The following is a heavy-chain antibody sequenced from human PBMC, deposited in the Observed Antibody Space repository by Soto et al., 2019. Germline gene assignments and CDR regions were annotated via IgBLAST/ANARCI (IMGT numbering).Heavy chain of an antibody. CDR3: AKVPTGYYDSSGYSDAFDI. CDR1: GFTFSSYA. D-gene: IGHD3-22*01. J-gene: IGHJ3*02. CDR2: ISGSGGST. V-gene: IGHV3-23*01. Sequence: GSLRLSCAASGFTFSSYAMSWVRQAPGKGLEWVSAISGSGGSTYYADSVKGRFTISRDNSKNTLYLQMNSLRAEDTAVYYCAKVPTGYYDSSGYSDAFDIWGQGTMVTVSS.